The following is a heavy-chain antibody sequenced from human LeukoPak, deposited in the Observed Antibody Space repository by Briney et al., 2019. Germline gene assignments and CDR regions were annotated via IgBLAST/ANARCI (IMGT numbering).Heavy chain of an antibody. CDR2: INPSGGST. D-gene: IGHD1-26*01. CDR3: ARGGVGATTYVWFDP. Sequence: ASVKVSCKASGYTFTNYYIHWVRQAPGQGLECMGIINPSGGSTSYAQKFQGRVTMARDMSTSTVYMELSSLRSEDTAVYYCARGGVGATTYVWFDPWGQGTLVTVSS. CDR1: GYTFTNYY. V-gene: IGHV1-46*01. J-gene: IGHJ5*02.